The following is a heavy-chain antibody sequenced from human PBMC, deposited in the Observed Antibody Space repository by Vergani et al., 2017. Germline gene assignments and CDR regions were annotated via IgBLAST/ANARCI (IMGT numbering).Heavy chain of an antibody. D-gene: IGHD3-10*01. CDR3: ARGIAIRRFGELYPVTRYYYYGMDV. CDR2: IIPIFGTA. CDR1: GGTFSSYA. Sequence: QVQLVQSGAEVKKPGSSVKVSCKASGGTFSSYAISWVRQAPGQGLEWMGGIIPIFGTANYAQKFQGRVTITADESTSTAYMELSSLRSEDTSVYYCARGIAIRRFGELYPVTRYYYYGMDVWGQGTTVTVSS. V-gene: IGHV1-69*12. J-gene: IGHJ6*02.